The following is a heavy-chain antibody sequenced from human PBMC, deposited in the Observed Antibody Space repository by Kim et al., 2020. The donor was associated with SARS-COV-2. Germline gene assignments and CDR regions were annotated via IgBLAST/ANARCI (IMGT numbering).Heavy chain of an antibody. J-gene: IGHJ4*02. V-gene: IGHV4-39*01. CDR1: GGSISSSSYY. Sequence: SETLSLTCTVSGGSISSSSYYWGWIRQPPGKGLEWIGSIYYSGSTYYNPSLKSRVTISVDTSKNQFSLKLSSVTAADTAVYYCARHPRAYCGGDCYSGGWGQGTLVTVSS. D-gene: IGHD2-21*02. CDR2: IYYSGST. CDR3: ARHPRAYCGGDCYSGG.